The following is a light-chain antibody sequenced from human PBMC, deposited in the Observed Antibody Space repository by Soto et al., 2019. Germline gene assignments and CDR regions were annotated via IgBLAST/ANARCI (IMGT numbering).Light chain of an antibody. CDR2: GNS. Sequence: QAVVTRPPSVSGAPGQRVTISCTGSSSNIGAGYDVHWYQQLPGTAPKLLIYGNSNRPSGVPDRFSGSKSGTSASLAITGLQAEDEADYYCQSYDSSLSAYNYVFGTGTKLTVL. V-gene: IGLV1-40*01. CDR3: QSYDSSLSAYNYV. CDR1: SSNIGAGYD. J-gene: IGLJ1*01.